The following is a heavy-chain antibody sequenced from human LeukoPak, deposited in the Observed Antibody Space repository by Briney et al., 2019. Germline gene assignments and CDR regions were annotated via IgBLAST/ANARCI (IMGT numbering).Heavy chain of an antibody. V-gene: IGHV3-21*01. Sequence: PGGSLRLSCAASGFTFSSYSMNWVRQAPGKGLEWVSSNSSSSSYIYYADSVKGRFTISRDNAKNSLYPQMNSLRAEDTAVYYCARDGLRFLEWLLPNLYYMDVWGKGTTVTVSS. CDR1: GFTFSSYS. CDR2: NSSSSSYI. CDR3: ARDGLRFLEWLLPNLYYMDV. D-gene: IGHD3-3*01. J-gene: IGHJ6*03.